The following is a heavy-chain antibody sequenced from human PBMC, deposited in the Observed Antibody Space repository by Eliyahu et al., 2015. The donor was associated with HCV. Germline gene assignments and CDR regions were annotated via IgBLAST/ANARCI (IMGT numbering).Heavy chain of an antibody. CDR1: GFTFSSYG. V-gene: IGHV3-30*18. Sequence: ESGGGVVQPGRSLRLSCAASGFTFSSYGMHWVRXAPGKGLEWXAVISYDGSNKYYAXSXXGRFXISRDNSKNTLYLQMNSLRAEDTAVYYCAKDPSPYSSSSNFDYWGQGTLVTVSS. J-gene: IGHJ4*02. CDR3: AKDPSPYSSSSNFDY. D-gene: IGHD6-6*01. CDR2: ISYDGSNK.